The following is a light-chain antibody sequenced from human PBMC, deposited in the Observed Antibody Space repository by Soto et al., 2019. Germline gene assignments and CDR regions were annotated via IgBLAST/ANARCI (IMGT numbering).Light chain of an antibody. Sequence: QSVLTQPAPVSGSPGQSITISCPGNSSDIGGYNFISWYQQHPGKAPKLMIYEVSNRPSGVSNRFSGSKSGNTASLTISGLQAEDEADYYCSSYSRSSNYVFGTGTKVTVL. CDR3: SSYSRSSNYV. J-gene: IGLJ1*01. V-gene: IGLV2-14*01. CDR1: SSDIGGYNF. CDR2: EVS.